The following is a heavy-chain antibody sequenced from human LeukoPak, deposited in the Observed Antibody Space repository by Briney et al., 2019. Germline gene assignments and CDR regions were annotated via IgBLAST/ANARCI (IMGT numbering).Heavy chain of an antibody. J-gene: IGHJ5*02. CDR1: GGSFSGYS. Sequence: SETLSLTCAVYGGSFSGYSWSWIRQPPGKGLEWIGEINHSGSTNYNPSLKSRVTISVDTSKNQFSLKLSSVTAADTAVYYCARGGRFGAWGQGTLVTVSS. V-gene: IGHV4-34*01. CDR2: INHSGST. D-gene: IGHD3-10*01. CDR3: ARGGRFGA.